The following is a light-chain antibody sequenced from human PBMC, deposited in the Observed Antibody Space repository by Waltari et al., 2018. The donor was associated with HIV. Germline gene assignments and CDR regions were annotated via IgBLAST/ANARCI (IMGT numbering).Light chain of an antibody. V-gene: IGLV3-19*01. CDR1: SLRTYY. CDR2: PIH. J-gene: IGLJ3*02. Sequence: SELTQDPAVSVALGQTVSITCQGDSLRTYYASWYLQKPGQAPVLVISPIHNRPSGIPDLFSGSSSGNTASLTITGAQAEDEGDYYCNSRDRAGHHVVFGGGTKLTVL. CDR3: NSRDRAGHHVV.